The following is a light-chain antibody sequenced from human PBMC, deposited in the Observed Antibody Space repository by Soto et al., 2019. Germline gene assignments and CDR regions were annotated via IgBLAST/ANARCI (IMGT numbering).Light chain of an antibody. CDR3: QQYNSYSWT. CDR1: QSISSW. Sequence: DIQMTQSPSTLSASVGDRVTITCRASQSISSWLAWYQQKPGKAPKLLIYKASSLESGVPSRFSGSGSGTEFTLTISSLQPDDFATYYCQQYNSYSWTFGQGNKVHI. V-gene: IGKV1-5*03. CDR2: KAS. J-gene: IGKJ1*01.